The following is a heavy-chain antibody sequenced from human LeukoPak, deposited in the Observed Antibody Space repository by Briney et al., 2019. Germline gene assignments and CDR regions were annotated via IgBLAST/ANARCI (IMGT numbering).Heavy chain of an antibody. D-gene: IGHD3-10*01. Sequence: GSSVKVSCMDSGYTLTGYYMHWVRQDPGPGIEWVGWINPNSGGTNYAQKFQVGFTMTRDTSISTSYMELSRLRSDDTAVYYCASKRITMVRGALYYFDYWGQGTLVTVSS. CDR1: GYTLTGYY. V-gene: IGHV1-2*02. J-gene: IGHJ4*02. CDR3: ASKRITMVRGALYYFDY. CDR2: INPNSGGT.